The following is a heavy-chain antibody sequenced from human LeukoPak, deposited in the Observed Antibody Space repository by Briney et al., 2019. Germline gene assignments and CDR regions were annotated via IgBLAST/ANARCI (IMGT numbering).Heavy chain of an antibody. CDR1: GYTFTSYY. CDR2: INPSGGST. Sequence: GASVKVSCKASGYTFTSYYMHWVRQAPGQRLEWMGIINPSGGSTSYAQKFQGRVTMTRDTSTSTVYMELSSLRSEDTAVYYCAREYCSSTSCYHFWFDPWGQGTLVTVSS. V-gene: IGHV1-46*01. D-gene: IGHD2-2*01. J-gene: IGHJ5*02. CDR3: AREYCSSTSCYHFWFDP.